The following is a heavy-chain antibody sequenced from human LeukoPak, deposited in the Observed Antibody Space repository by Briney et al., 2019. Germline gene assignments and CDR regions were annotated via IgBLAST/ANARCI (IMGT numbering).Heavy chain of an antibody. CDR1: GGSISSGSYY. CDR2: IYTSGST. V-gene: IGHV4-61*02. CDR3: TRYNYRDAFDI. D-gene: IGHD1-20*01. J-gene: IGHJ3*02. Sequence: PSETLSLTCTVSGGSISSGSYYWSWIRQPAGKGLEWIGRIYTSGSTNYNPSLKSRVTISVDTSKNQFSLKLSSVTAADTAVYYCTRYNYRDAFDIWGQGTMVTVSS.